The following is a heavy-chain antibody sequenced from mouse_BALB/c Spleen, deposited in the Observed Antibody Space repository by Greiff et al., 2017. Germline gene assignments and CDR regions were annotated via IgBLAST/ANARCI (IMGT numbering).Heavy chain of an antibody. V-gene: IGHV1-5*01. CDR1: GYSFTSYW. D-gene: IGHD3-1*01. CDR2: IYPGNSDT. J-gene: IGHJ4*01. Sequence: EVQGVESGTVLARPGASVKMSCKASGYSFTSYWMHWVKQRPGQGLEWIGAIYPGNSDTSYNQKFKGKAKLTAVTSASTAYMELSSLTNEDSAVYYCTREGSSGYCAMDYWGQGTSVTVSS. CDR3: TREGSSGYCAMDY.